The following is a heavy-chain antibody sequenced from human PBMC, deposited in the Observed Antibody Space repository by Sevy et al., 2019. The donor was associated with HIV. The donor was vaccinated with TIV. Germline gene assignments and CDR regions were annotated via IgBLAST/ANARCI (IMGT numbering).Heavy chain of an antibody. V-gene: IGHV3-15*01. CDR2: IKSKTDGGTT. D-gene: IGHD1-26*01. Sequence: GGSLRLSCAASGFTFSNAWMSWVRQAPGKGLEWVGRIKSKTDGGTTDYAAPVKGRFTISRDDSKNTLNLQMNSLKTEDTAVYYCTTIVGATRLLDYFDYWGQGTLVTVSS. J-gene: IGHJ4*02. CDR1: GFTFSNAW. CDR3: TTIVGATRLLDYFDY.